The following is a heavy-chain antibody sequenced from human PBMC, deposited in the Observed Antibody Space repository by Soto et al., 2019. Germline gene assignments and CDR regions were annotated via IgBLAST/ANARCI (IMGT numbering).Heavy chain of an antibody. CDR2: IYHSGST. V-gene: IGHV4-4*02. CDR1: GGSISSSNW. J-gene: IGHJ6*02. CDR3: ARDSRTRDYDFWRGPATGMAV. D-gene: IGHD3-3*01. Sequence: QVQLQESGPGLVKPSGTLSLTCAVSGGSISSSNWWSWVRQPPGKGLEWIGEIYHSGSTNYNPSLKRRVTKSVDKSKNQFSLKLSSVTAADTAVYSCARDSRTRDYDFWRGPATGMAVWGQGTTVTVCS.